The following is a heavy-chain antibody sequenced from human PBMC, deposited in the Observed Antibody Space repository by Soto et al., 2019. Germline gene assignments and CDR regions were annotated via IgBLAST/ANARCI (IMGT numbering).Heavy chain of an antibody. J-gene: IGHJ4*02. CDR3: ATDFGSRTYFKYYFDY. D-gene: IGHD3-10*01. V-gene: IGHV3-48*04. Sequence: GWLIPACPASGFTFSTYNMNGVRQAAGKGLEWISYISGSGASTYYADSVKVRFTISRDNAKNSLYLQLSSLRAEDTAVYYCATDFGSRTYFKYYFDYWGQGTPVTVSS. CDR1: GFTFSTYN. CDR2: ISGSGAST.